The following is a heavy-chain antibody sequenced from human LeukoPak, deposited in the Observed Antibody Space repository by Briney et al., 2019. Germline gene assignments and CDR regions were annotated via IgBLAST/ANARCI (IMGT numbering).Heavy chain of an antibody. CDR2: INPNSGGT. D-gene: IGHD5-18*01. CDR3: ARDLGYSYGPFDY. Sequence: ASVKVSCKASGYTFTGYYMHWVRQAPGQGLEWMGWINPNSGGTNYAQKFQGRVTMTRDTSISTAYMELRRLRSDDTAVYYCARDLGYSYGPFDYWGQGTLVTVSS. CDR1: GYTFTGYY. V-gene: IGHV1-2*02. J-gene: IGHJ4*02.